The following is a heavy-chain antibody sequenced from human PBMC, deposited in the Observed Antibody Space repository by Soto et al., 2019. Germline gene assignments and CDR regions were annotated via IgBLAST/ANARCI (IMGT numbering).Heavy chain of an antibody. CDR1: GFTFSSYA. V-gene: IGHV3-30-3*01. Sequence: QVQLVESGGGVVQPGRSLRLSCAASGFTFSSYAMHWVRQAPGKGLEWVAVISYDGSNKYYADSVKGRFTISRDNSKNTLYLQMNRLRAEDTAAYYCARDPLLGTAMVLWYFDLWGRGTLVTVSS. D-gene: IGHD5-18*01. CDR3: ARDPLLGTAMVLWYFDL. CDR2: ISYDGSNK. J-gene: IGHJ2*01.